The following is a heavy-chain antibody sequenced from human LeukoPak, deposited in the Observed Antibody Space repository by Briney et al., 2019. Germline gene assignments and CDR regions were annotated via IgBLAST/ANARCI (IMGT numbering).Heavy chain of an antibody. CDR3: ARDSRRGYSYGYDY. CDR1: GYTFTSYS. CDR2: INTYNVNT. D-gene: IGHD5-18*01. V-gene: IGHV1-18*01. Sequence: ASVKVSCKTSGYTFTSYSVSWVRQAPGQGLEWMAWINTYNVNTNYAQKFQGRVTLTTDASTSTAYMELRSLRSDDTAVYYCARDSRRGYSYGYDYWGQGTLVTVSS. J-gene: IGHJ4*02.